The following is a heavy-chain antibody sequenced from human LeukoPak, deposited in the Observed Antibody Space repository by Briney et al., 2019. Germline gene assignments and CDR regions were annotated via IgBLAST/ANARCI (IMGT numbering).Heavy chain of an antibody. CDR1: GYTFTGYY. D-gene: IGHD3-3*01. V-gene: IGHV1-2*02. Sequence: ASVKVSCKASGYTFTGYYMHWVRQAPGQGLEWMGWINPNSGGTNYAQKFQGRVTMTRDTSISTAYMELSRLRSDDTAVYYCARGEMYYDFWSGYSDWFDPWGQGTLVTVSS. J-gene: IGHJ5*02. CDR2: INPNSGGT. CDR3: ARGEMYYDFWSGYSDWFDP.